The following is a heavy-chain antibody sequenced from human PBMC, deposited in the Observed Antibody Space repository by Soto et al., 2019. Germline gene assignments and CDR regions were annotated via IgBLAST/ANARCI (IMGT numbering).Heavy chain of an antibody. D-gene: IGHD2-2*01. CDR2: INAGNGNT. CDR3: ARAPGGPAAIADY. V-gene: IGHV1-3*01. Sequence: QLVQSGAEVKKPGASVKVSCKASGYTFASYAMQWVRQAPGKRLEWMGWINAGNGNTKYSQKFQGRVTITRDTSASTAYMELSSLRSEDTAVYYCARAPGGPAAIADYWGQGTLVTVSS. J-gene: IGHJ4*02. CDR1: GYTFASYA.